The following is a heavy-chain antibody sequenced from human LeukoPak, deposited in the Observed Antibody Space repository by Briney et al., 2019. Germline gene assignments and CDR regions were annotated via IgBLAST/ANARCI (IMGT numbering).Heavy chain of an antibody. Sequence: PGRSLRLSCAASGFTFDDYAMHWVRQAPGKGLVWVSHINTDGSSTTYADSVKGRFTISRDNAKNTLYLQMNSLRAEDTAVYYCAKPQVSEWLLAPADAFDIWGQGTMVTVSS. CDR3: AKPQVSEWLLAPADAFDI. V-gene: IGHV3-74*01. J-gene: IGHJ3*02. CDR1: GFTFDDYA. CDR2: INTDGSST. D-gene: IGHD3-3*01.